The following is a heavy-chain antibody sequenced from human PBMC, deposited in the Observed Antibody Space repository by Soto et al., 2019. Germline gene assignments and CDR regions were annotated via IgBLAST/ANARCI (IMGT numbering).Heavy chain of an antibody. CDR3: ARDLGGWPDY. CDR2: INDGNGNT. V-gene: IGHV1-3*01. J-gene: IGHJ4*02. Sequence: QVQLVQSGAEVKKPGASVKVSCKASGYTVTSYAMHWVRQAPGQRLDWMGWINDGNGNTKYSQKFQGRVTITSDTSASTAYMELSSLRAEDTAVSYCARDLGGWPDYWGQGTLVTGAS. CDR1: GYTVTSYA. D-gene: IGHD2-15*01.